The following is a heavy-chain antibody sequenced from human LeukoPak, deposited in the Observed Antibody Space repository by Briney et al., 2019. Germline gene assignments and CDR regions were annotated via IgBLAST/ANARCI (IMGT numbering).Heavy chain of an antibody. V-gene: IGHV4-39*01. D-gene: IGHD3-10*01. CDR2: IYYSGST. CDR3: VRITSPGY. J-gene: IGHJ4*02. CDR1: GGSISSSSYF. Sequence: SEILSLTCTVSGGSISSSSYFWGWIRQPPGKGLEWIGSIYYSGSTYYNPSLKSRVTISVDTSNNQFSLMLSSVTAADTAVYYCVRITSPGYWGQGTLVTVSS.